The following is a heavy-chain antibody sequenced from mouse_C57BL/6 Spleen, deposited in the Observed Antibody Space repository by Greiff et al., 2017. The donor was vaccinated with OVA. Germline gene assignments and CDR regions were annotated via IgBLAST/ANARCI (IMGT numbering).Heavy chain of an antibody. CDR2: INPNNGGT. V-gene: IGHV1-22*01. D-gene: IGHD2-3*01. CDR3: ADGYYPWFAY. Sequence: EVKLMESGPELVKPGASVKMSCKASGYTFTDYNMHWVKQSHGKSLEWIGYINPNNGGTSYNQKFKGKATLTVNKSSSTAYMELRSLTSEDSAVYYCADGYYPWFAYWGQGTLVTVSA. J-gene: IGHJ3*01. CDR1: GYTFTDYN.